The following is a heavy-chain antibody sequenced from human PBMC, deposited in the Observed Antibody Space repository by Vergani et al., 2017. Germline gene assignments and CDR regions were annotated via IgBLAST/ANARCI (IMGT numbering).Heavy chain of an antibody. CDR2: IYYSGST. CDR3: ARDREDIVVVPADKVGWFDP. D-gene: IGHD2-2*01. CDR1: GGSISSSSYY. V-gene: IGHV4-39*07. Sequence: QVQLQESGPGLVKPSETLSLTCTVSGGSISSSSYYWGWIRQPPGKGLEWIGSIYYSGSTYYNPSLKSRVTISVDTSKNQFSLKLSSVTDADTAVYYCARDREDIVVVPADKVGWFDPWGQGTLVTVSS. J-gene: IGHJ5*02.